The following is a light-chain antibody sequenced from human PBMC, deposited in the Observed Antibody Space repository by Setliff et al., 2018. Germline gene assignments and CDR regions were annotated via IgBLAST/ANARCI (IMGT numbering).Light chain of an antibody. CDR3: SSYASSINPDV. V-gene: IGLV2-8*01. Sequence: QSALAQPPSASGSPGQSLTISCTGTSNDVGAYNYVSWYQQHPGKAPKLMIYEVTKRPSGVPDRFSGSESGNTASLTVSGLQGEDEADYYCSSYASSINPDVFGTGTKGTVL. CDR2: EVT. J-gene: IGLJ1*01. CDR1: SNDVGAYNY.